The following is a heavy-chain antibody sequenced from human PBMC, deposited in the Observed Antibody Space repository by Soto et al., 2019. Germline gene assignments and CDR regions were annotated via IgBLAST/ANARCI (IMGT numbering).Heavy chain of an antibody. CDR3: ARRQNWNNLFDT. J-gene: IGHJ5*02. D-gene: IGHD1-1*01. CDR1: GGSITNNY. V-gene: IGHV4-59*08. Sequence: QVQLQESGPGQVKPAETLSLTCTVSGGSITNNYWSWIRQSPGKGLEWIGCSYYSGSTSYNPSLRRRVTIAIYTPKTQFALRPTSVTAADPAVYYCARRQNWNNLFDTWGQGTLVTVSS. CDR2: SYYSGST.